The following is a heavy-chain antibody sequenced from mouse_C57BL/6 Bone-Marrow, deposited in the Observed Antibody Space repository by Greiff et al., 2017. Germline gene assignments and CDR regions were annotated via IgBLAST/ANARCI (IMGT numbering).Heavy chain of an antibody. V-gene: IGHV1-69*01. J-gene: IGHJ3*01. CDR3: AREGYDGYYWFAY. D-gene: IGHD2-3*01. CDR2: IDPSDSYT. CDR1: GYTFTSYW. Sequence: QVQLQQPGAELVMPGASVKLSCKASGYTFTSYWMHWVKQRPGQGLEWIGEIDPSDSYTNYTQKFKGKSTLTVDKSSSTAYMQLSSLTSEDSAVYYCAREGYDGYYWFAYWGQGTLVTVSA.